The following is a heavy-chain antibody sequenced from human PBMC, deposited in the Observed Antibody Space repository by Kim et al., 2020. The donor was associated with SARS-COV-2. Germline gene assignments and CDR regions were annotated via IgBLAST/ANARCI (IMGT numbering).Heavy chain of an antibody. CDR2: INHSGST. J-gene: IGHJ6*02. CDR1: GGSFSGYY. CDR3: ARGRGLFLGYCSSTSCYNRGYGMDV. V-gene: IGHV4-34*01. D-gene: IGHD2-2*01. Sequence: SETLSLTCAVYGGSFSGYYWSWIRQPPGKGLEWIGEINHSGSTNYNPSLKSRVTISVDTSKNQFSLKLSSVTAADTAVYYCARGRGLFLGYCSSTSCYNRGYGMDVWGQGTTVTVSS.